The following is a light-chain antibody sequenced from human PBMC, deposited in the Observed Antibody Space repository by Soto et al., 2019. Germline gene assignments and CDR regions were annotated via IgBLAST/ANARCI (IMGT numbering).Light chain of an antibody. CDR1: SSNIGAGYD. V-gene: IGLV1-40*01. Sequence: QSVLTQPPSVSGAPGQRVTISCTGSSSNIGAGYDVHWYQKLPGTAPKLLIYGNNNRPSGVPDRFSGSKSGTSASLAITGLQAEDEADEYCQSYDSSLSGSGVFGTGTKLTVL. J-gene: IGLJ1*01. CDR2: GNN. CDR3: QSYDSSLSGSGV.